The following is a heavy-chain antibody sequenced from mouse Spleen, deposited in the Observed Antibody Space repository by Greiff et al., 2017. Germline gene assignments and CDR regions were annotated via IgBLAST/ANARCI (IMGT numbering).Heavy chain of an antibody. V-gene: IGHV1-15*01. CDR2: IDPETGGT. J-gene: IGHJ2*01. CDR3: TKDYYWFDY. D-gene: IGHD1-1*02. CDR1: GYTFTDYE. Sequence: VQLVESGAELVRPGASVTLSCKASGYTFTDYEMHWVKQTPVHGLEWIGAIDPETGGTAYNQKFKGKAILTADKSSSTAYMELRSLTSEDSAVYYCTKDYYWFDYWGQGTTLTVSS.